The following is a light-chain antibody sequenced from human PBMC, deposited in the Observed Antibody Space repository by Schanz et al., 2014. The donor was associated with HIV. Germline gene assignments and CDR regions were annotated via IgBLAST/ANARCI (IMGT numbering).Light chain of an antibody. V-gene: IGLV1-44*01. J-gene: IGLJ3*02. CDR1: TSNIGSNH. CDR3: ATWDDSLEGWV. Sequence: QSVLTQPPSASGTPGQRVTISCSGSTSNIGSNHVDWYQQLPGTAPRLLIQANNQRPSGVPDRFSGSGSATSASLAISGLQSEDEADFYCATWDDSLEGWVFGGGTKLTVL. CDR2: ANN.